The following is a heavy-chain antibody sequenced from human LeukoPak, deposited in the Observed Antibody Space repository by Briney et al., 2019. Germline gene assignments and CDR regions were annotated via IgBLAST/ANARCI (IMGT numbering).Heavy chain of an antibody. D-gene: IGHD6-19*01. CDR3: ARDGRSSGWPFDY. J-gene: IGHJ4*02. CDR1: GFTFSSYG. Sequence: PGGSLRLSCAASGFTFSSYGMHWVRQAPGKGLEWVAVIWYDGSNKDYADSVKGRFTISRDNSKNTLYLQMNSLRAEDTAVYYCARDGRSSGWPFDYWGQGTLVTVSS. V-gene: IGHV3-33*01. CDR2: IWYDGSNK.